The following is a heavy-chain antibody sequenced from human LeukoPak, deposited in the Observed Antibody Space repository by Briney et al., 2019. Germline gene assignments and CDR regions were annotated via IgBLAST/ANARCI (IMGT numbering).Heavy chain of an antibody. CDR1: DYSISIGYY. CDR2: IHHSWST. Sequence: SETLPLTCTVSDYSISIGYYWGWIRQPPGKGLGWIGSIHHSWSTYYNPSLKSRVTIPVDTSKNHFSLKLRSVTAADTAVYSCARMSVVYGSGSFYKGYYFDYWGQGTLVTVS. D-gene: IGHD3-10*01. V-gene: IGHV4-38-2*02. J-gene: IGHJ4*02. CDR3: ARMSVVYGSGSFYKGYYFDY.